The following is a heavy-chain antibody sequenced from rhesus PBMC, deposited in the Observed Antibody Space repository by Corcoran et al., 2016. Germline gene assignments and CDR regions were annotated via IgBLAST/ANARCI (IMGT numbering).Heavy chain of an antibody. Sequence: QLQLQESGPGLVKPSETLSVTFAVSGGSISSRHWSWLLQAPGHGLEGIGYIYGSGSSTNYNPSLKSRVTLSVDTSKNQLSLKLSSVTAADTALYYCAACIAAAGTAAFDYWGQGVLVTVSS. D-gene: IGHD6-25*01. V-gene: IGHV4-169*01. CDR2: IYGSGSST. CDR3: AACIAAAGTAAFDY. J-gene: IGHJ4*01. CDR1: GGSISSRH.